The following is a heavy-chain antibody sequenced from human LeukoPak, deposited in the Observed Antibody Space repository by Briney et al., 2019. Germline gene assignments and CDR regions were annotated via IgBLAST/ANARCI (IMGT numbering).Heavy chain of an antibody. J-gene: IGHJ5*02. V-gene: IGHV1-46*01. CDR1: GGTFSSYA. D-gene: IGHD3-16*02. Sequence: GASVKVSCKASGGTFSSYAISWVRQAPGQGLEWLGLINPSGSSTLYAQKFQGGVTMTRDMSTTTDYMELSSLRSEDTAVYYCARDNSVGDIAWWFDPWGQGTLVTVSS. CDR2: INPSGSST. CDR3: ARDNSVGDIAWWFDP.